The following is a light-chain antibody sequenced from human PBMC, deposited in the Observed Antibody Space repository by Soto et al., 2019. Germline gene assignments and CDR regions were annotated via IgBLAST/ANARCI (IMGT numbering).Light chain of an antibody. CDR2: GAS. J-gene: IGKJ4*01. Sequence: DIQMTQSPSSLSASIGDIITITCRASQSISTYLNWYQQKPGKAPKLLIYGASTLQNGVPSRFSRSGSATDYTLTISGLQPEDFATYYCQQSFITPPLTFGGGTKVEMK. CDR1: QSISTY. CDR3: QQSFITPPLT. V-gene: IGKV1-39*01.